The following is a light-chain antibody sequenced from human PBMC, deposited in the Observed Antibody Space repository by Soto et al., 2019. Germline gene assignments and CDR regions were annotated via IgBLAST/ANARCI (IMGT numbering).Light chain of an antibody. Sequence: IQMTQSPSSVSASVGDRVTITCRASQPISSWLAWYQQKPGQPPNLLIYSASTLRSGVPSRFSGSESGTLFTLTITNLQPEDFATYYCQQASSFPLTFAGGTKV. V-gene: IGKV1-12*01. CDR1: QPISSW. J-gene: IGKJ4*01. CDR3: QQASSFPLT. CDR2: SAS.